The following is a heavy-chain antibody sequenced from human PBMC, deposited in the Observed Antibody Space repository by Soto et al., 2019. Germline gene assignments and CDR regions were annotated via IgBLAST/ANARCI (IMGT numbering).Heavy chain of an antibody. CDR3: AHAGDYDLLSFDH. CDR2: IYWDDDE. D-gene: IGHD4-17*01. J-gene: IGHJ4*02. Sequence: QITLRESGPALVSPAQTLTLTCTFSGFSLTSHHMGVAWIRQPPGQAMEWLALIYWDDDERFNPSLKDRLAISKDTSKNQVVLTMTNMGPLDTATYFCAHAGDYDLLSFDHWGPGTLVTVSS. V-gene: IGHV2-5*02. CDR1: GFSLTSHHMG.